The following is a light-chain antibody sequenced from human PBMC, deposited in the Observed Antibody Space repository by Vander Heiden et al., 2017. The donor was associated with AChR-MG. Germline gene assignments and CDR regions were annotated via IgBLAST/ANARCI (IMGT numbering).Light chain of an antibody. Sequence: DIQMTHSPSSLSASVGDRVTITCRASQGISNSLAWYQQKPGKAPKLLLYAASRLESGVPSRFSGSGSGTDYTLTISSLQPEDFATYYCQQDDSTLGTFGQGTKVEIK. V-gene: IGKV1-NL1*01. CDR1: QGISNS. CDR2: AAS. CDR3: QQDDSTLGT. J-gene: IGKJ1*01.